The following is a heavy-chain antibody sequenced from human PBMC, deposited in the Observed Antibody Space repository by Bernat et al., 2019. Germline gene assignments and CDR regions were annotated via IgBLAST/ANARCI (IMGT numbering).Heavy chain of an antibody. CDR2: VYYSGAT. D-gene: IGHD2-15*01. J-gene: IGHJ3*02. CDR1: GGSISSTTYY. CDR3: ARPCSGGRFDAFDI. V-gene: IGHV4-39*01. Sequence: QLQLQESGPGPVKPSETLSLTCTVSGGSISSTTYYWGWIRQPPGKGLEWIGTVYYSGATYCNPSLESRVTISVDTSKNQFSLKLTSVTAADTAVYYCARPCSGGRFDAFDIWGQGTMVTVSS.